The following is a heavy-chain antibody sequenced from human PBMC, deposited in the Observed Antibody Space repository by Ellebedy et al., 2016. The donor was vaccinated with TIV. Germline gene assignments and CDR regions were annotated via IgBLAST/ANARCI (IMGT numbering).Heavy chain of an antibody. Sequence: GESLKISCAAPGFTISSYSMNWVRQAPGKGLEWVSAITGSGGGTYYADSVKGRFTISRDNSKNTFYLHMNSLRAEDTALYYCAKGYMSPFDYWGQGNLVTVSS. V-gene: IGHV3-23*01. D-gene: IGHD2-2*02. CDR1: GFTISSYS. CDR2: ITGSGGGT. CDR3: AKGYMSPFDY. J-gene: IGHJ4*02.